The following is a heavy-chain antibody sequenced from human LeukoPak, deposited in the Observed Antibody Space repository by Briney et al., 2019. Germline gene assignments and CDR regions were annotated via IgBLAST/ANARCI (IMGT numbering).Heavy chain of an antibody. Sequence: PSQTLSLTCTVSGGSISSGDYYWSWIRQPPGKGLEWIGYIYYSGSTYYNPSLKSRVTISVDTSKNQFSLKLSSVTAADTAVYYCARADPDILTGFIDHWGQGTLVTVSS. CDR2: IYYSGST. J-gene: IGHJ4*02. CDR3: ARADPDILTGFIDH. D-gene: IGHD3-9*01. CDR1: GGSISSGDYY. V-gene: IGHV4-30-4*01.